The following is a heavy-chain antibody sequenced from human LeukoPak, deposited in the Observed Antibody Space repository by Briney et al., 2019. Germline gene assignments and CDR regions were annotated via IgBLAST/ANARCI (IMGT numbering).Heavy chain of an antibody. CDR1: GGSIRSYH. Sequence: SETLSLTCTVSGGSIRSYHWSWLRQPPWKGLEWIGRIYTSGSTNYNPSLKSRVTISVDTSKNQFSLKLSSVTAADTAVYYCARGTTVVTYYFDYWGQGTLVTVSS. CDR3: ARGTTVVTYYFDY. D-gene: IGHD4-23*01. V-gene: IGHV4-4*08. J-gene: IGHJ4*02. CDR2: IYTSGST.